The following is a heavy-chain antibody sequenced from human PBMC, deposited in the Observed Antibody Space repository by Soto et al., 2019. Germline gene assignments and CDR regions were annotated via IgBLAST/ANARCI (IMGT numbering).Heavy chain of an antibody. Sequence: ASVKVSCKASGYTFTGYYMHWVRQAPGQGLEWMGWINPNSGGTSYAQKFQGRVTMTRDTSISTAYMELSRLRSDDTAVYYCARVQYYYDSSGYQTLAGFDPWGQGTLVTVSS. D-gene: IGHD3-22*01. CDR2: INPNSGGT. CDR1: GYTFTGYY. J-gene: IGHJ5*02. CDR3: ARVQYYYDSSGYQTLAGFDP. V-gene: IGHV1-2*02.